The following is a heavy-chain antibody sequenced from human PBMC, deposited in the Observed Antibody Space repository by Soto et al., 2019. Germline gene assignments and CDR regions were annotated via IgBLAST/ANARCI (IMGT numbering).Heavy chain of an antibody. J-gene: IGHJ3*02. V-gene: IGHV1-46*01. CDR3: ARATDRYSGSYYSPLHGAFDI. CDR1: GYTFTSYY. CDR2: INPSGGST. Sequence: VPSVQVSCKASGYTFTSYYMHWVRQTPGQGLEWMGIINPSGGSTSYAQKFQGRVTMTRDTSTSTVYMVLSSLRSEDTAVYYCARATDRYSGSYYSPLHGAFDIWGQGTMVTVSS. D-gene: IGHD1-26*01.